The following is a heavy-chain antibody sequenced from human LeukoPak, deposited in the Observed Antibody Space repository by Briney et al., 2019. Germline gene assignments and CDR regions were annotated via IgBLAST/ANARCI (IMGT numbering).Heavy chain of an antibody. J-gene: IGHJ4*02. D-gene: IGHD6-13*01. CDR2: VYTDGRT. CDR3: TRGSSTVSVGYN. Sequence: PGESLRLSCAASGFTVNRDYMSWVRQSPGKGLEWVSVVYTDGRTFYADSVKGRFTISRDDSKNTVFLQMNSLRAEDTAIYFCTRGSSTVSVGYNSGRGTVDSVSS. V-gene: IGHV3-53*01. CDR1: GFTVNRDY.